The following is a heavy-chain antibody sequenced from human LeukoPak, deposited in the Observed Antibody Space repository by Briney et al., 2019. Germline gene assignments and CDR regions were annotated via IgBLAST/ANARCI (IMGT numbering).Heavy chain of an antibody. CDR1: GASISSYY. CDR3: ARDHKAHSSSWHPLL. CDR2: IYYSGST. Sequence: PSETLSLTCTVSGASISSYYWSWIRQPPGKGLEWIGYIYYSGSTNYNPSLKSRVTISVDTSKNQFSLKLSSVTAADTAVYYCARDHKAHSSSWHPLLWGQGTMVTVSS. V-gene: IGHV4-59*01. D-gene: IGHD6-13*01. J-gene: IGHJ3*01.